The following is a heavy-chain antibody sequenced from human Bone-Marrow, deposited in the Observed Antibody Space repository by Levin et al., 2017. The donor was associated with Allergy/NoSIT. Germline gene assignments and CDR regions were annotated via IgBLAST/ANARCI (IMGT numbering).Heavy chain of an antibody. J-gene: IGHJ5*02. Sequence: RGESLKISCMGSGYTFTKDWIAWVRQMPGKGLEWMGIIYPGDSDTRYSPSFQGQVIISADKSINTAYLQWRRLRASDTATYYCARGKKDCGATTCYSYNWFDAWGQGTLVTVSS. D-gene: IGHD2-2*01. CDR2: IYPGDSDT. CDR3: ARGKKDCGATTCYSYNWFDA. V-gene: IGHV5-51*01. CDR1: GYTFTKDW.